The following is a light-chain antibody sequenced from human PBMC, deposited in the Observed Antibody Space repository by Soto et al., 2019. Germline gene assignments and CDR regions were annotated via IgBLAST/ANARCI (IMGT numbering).Light chain of an antibody. CDR3: QQRSKWPLT. CDR2: AAS. CDR1: QSVSRY. J-gene: IGKJ4*01. Sequence: EIVLTQSPATLSLSPGQRATLSCRASQSVSRYLAWYQQKPGQAPRLVIYAASNRAADIPARFSGSGSGTDFTLTINSLEPEDFAVYYCQQRSKWPLTFGGGTKVESK. V-gene: IGKV3-11*01.